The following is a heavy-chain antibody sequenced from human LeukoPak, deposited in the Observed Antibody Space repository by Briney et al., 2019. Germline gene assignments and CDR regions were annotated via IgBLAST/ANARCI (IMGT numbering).Heavy chain of an antibody. CDR3: AKERIWFGDLGHAFDI. CDR1: GFTFDDYA. CDR2: ISWNSGSI. V-gene: IGHV3-9*01. J-gene: IGHJ3*02. D-gene: IGHD3-10*01. Sequence: GGPLRLSCAASGFTFDDYAMHWVRQAPGKGLEWVSGISWNSGSIGYADSVKGRFTISGDNAKNSLYLQMNSLRAGDTALYYCAKERIWFGDLGHAFDIWGQGTMVTVSS.